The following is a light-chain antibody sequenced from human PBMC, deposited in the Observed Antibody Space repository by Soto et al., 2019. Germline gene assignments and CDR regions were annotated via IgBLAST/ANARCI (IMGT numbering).Light chain of an antibody. Sequence: QSALTQPPSASGSPGQSVAISCTGTSSDVGGYNYVSWYQQHPGKAPKLMIYEVNKPPSGVPDRFSGSNSGNTASLTVSGLQDEDEADYSCSSYGRSSNVFGTGTKVTVL. CDR1: SSDVGGYNY. J-gene: IGLJ1*01. CDR2: EVN. CDR3: SSYGRSSNV. V-gene: IGLV2-8*01.